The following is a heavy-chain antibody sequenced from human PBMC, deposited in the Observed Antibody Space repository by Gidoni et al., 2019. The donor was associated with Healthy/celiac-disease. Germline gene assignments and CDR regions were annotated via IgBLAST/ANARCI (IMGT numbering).Heavy chain of an antibody. CDR1: GGSISSSSYY. Sequence: QLQLQESGPGLVKPSETLSLTCTVSGGSISSSSYYWGWIRQPPGKGLEWIGSIYYSGSTYYNPSLKSRVTISVDTSKNQFSLKLSSVTAADTAVYYCARPYYYDSSGYYDGWFDPWGQGTLVTVSS. V-gene: IGHV4-39*01. CDR3: ARPYYYDSSGYYDGWFDP. CDR2: IYYSGST. D-gene: IGHD3-22*01. J-gene: IGHJ5*02.